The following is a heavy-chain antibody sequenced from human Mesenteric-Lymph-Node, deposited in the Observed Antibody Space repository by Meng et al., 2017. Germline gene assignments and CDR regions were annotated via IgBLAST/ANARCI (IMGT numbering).Heavy chain of an antibody. D-gene: IGHD1-26*01. Sequence: GGSLRLSCAASGFTFSSYEMNWVRQAPGKGLEWVSYISSSGSTIYYADSVKGRFTISRDNSKNTLYLQMNSLRAEDTAVYYCARDGVGAYTSDAFDIWAQGTLAT. CDR3: ARDGVGAYTSDAFDI. J-gene: IGHJ3*02. V-gene: IGHV3-48*03. CDR1: GFTFSSYE. CDR2: ISSSGSTI.